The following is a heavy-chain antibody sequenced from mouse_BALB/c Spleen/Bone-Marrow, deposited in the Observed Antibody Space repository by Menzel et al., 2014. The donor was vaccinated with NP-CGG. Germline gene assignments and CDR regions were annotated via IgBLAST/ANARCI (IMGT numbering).Heavy chain of an antibody. Sequence: SGAELVRPGASVKLSCKASGYSFTSYWMNWVKQRPGQGLEWIGMIHPSDSVTRLNQKFKDKATLTVDKSSSTAYMQLSNLTSEDSAVYYCARPPYYYGSSYDAMDYWGQGTSVTVSS. V-gene: IGHV1-74*04. CDR1: GYSFTSYW. D-gene: IGHD1-1*01. CDR3: ARPPYYYGSSYDAMDY. J-gene: IGHJ4*01. CDR2: IHPSDSVT.